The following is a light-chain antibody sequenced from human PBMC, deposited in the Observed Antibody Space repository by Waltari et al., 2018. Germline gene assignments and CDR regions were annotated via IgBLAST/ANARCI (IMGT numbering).Light chain of an antibody. CDR1: STDIGRYGY. CDR2: EVN. J-gene: IGLJ1*01. CDR3: AAYAGANTL. Sequence: QSALTQPPSASGSPGQSVTISCTGTSTDIGRYGYVSWYRQYPGRAPKLMIYEVNKRPSGGPERFSGSKSGDTASLTVSGLQAEDEADYYCAAYAGANTLFGTGTEVTVL. V-gene: IGLV2-8*01.